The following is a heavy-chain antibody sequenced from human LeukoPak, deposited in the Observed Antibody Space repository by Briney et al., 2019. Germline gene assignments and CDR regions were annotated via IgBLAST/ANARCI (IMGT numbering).Heavy chain of an antibody. V-gene: IGHV3-33*01. CDR1: GFTFSSYG. CDR3: ARDRDLITMVRGDDGYGMDV. CDR2: IWYDGSNK. Sequence: QPGRSLRLSCAASGFTFSSYGMHWVRQAPGKGLEWVAVIWYDGSNKYYADSVKGRFTISRDNSKNTLYLQMNSLRAEDTAVYYCARDRDLITMVRGDDGYGMDVWGQGTTVTVSS. J-gene: IGHJ6*02. D-gene: IGHD3-10*01.